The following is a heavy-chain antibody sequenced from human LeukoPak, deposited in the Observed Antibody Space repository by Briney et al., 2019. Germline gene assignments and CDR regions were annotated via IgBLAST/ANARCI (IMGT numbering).Heavy chain of an antibody. CDR1: GYTFTSYA. J-gene: IGHJ6*02. D-gene: IGHD3-10*01. CDR3: ARESGPGLSPRDYYYGMDV. Sequence: GASVKVSCKASGYTFTSYAMHWVSQAPGQRLEWMGWINAGNGNTKYSQKFQGRVTITRDTSASTAYMELSSLRSEDTAVYYCARESGPGLSPRDYYYGMDVWGQGTTVTVSS. V-gene: IGHV1-3*01. CDR2: INAGNGNT.